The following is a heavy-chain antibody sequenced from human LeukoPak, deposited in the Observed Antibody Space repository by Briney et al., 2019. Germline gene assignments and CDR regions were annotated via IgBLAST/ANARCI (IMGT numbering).Heavy chain of an antibody. Sequence: PGGSLRLSCAASGFTFSSFAMNWVRQAPGKGLEWVSTMSGDATSTYYADSVKGRFTISRDNSKTTLFLQMNSLRAEDTAVYYCAKRTSGSSWYSSDSWGQGTLVTVPS. CDR1: GFTFSSFA. J-gene: IGHJ4*02. V-gene: IGHV3-23*01. CDR2: MSGDATST. D-gene: IGHD6-13*01. CDR3: AKRTSGSSWYSSDS.